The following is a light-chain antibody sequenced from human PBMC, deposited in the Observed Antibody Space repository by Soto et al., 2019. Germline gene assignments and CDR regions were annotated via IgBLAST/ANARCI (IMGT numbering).Light chain of an antibody. CDR1: TGAVTSGHY. CDR2: DTS. J-gene: IGLJ1*01. Sequence: QAVVTQEPSLTVSPGGTVTLTCGSSTGAVTSGHYPYWFQQKPGQAPRTLIYDTSSKHSWTPARFSGSLLGGKAALTLSGAQPEDGAEYYCFLSYRGARVFGTGTKVTV. V-gene: IGLV7-46*01. CDR3: FLSYRGARV.